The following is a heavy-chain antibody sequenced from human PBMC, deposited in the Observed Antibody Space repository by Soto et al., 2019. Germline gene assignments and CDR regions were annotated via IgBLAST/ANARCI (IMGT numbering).Heavy chain of an antibody. CDR2: IYYSGST. V-gene: IGHV4-61*01. Sequence: LSLTCTVSGGSISSSSYYWSWIRQPPGKGLEWIGYIYYSGSTNYNPSLKSRVTISVDTSKNQFSLKLSSVTAADTAVYYCARGIVVVTAISYWFDPWGQGTLVTVSS. J-gene: IGHJ5*02. D-gene: IGHD2-21*02. CDR1: GGSISSSSYY. CDR3: ARGIVVVTAISYWFDP.